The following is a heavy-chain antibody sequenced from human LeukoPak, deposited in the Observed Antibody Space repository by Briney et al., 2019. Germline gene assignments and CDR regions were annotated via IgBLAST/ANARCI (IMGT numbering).Heavy chain of an antibody. D-gene: IGHD3-10*01. V-gene: IGHV3-74*01. Sequence: TGGSLRLSCAASGFTFGSYWMHWVRQAPGKGLVWVPRINGDGSSISYADSVKGRFTISRDNSKNTLYLQMNSLRAEDTAVYYCARDRGFGELLLFDYWGQGTLVTVSS. J-gene: IGHJ4*02. CDR2: INGDGSSI. CDR1: GFTFGSYW. CDR3: ARDRGFGELLLFDY.